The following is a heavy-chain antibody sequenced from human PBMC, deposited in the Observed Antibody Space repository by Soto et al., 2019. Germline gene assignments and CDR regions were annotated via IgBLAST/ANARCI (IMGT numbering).Heavy chain of an antibody. Sequence: ASVKVSCKASGGTFSSYTISWVRQAPGQGLEWMGRIIPILGIANYAQKFQGRVTITADKSTSTAYMELSSLRSEDTAVYYCARGPRLTGYYNWFDPWGQGTLVTVSS. V-gene: IGHV1-69*02. D-gene: IGHD3-9*01. CDR2: IIPILGIA. J-gene: IGHJ5*02. CDR3: ARGPRLTGYYNWFDP. CDR1: GGTFSSYT.